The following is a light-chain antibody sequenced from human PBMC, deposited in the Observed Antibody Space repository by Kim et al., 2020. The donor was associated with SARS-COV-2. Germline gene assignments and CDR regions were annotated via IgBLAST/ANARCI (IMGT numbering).Light chain of an antibody. Sequence: DIQMIQSPSMLSASVGDRVTITCRASQSISSWLAWYHQKPGKAPKLLIYKASSLESGVPSRFSGSGSGTEFTLTITSLQPDDFATYYCQQYNSYPLSFGGGTKVDIK. J-gene: IGKJ4*01. CDR3: QQYNSYPLS. V-gene: IGKV1-5*03. CDR1: QSISSW. CDR2: KAS.